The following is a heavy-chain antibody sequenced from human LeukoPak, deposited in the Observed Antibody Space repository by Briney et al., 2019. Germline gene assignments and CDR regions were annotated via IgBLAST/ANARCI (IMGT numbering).Heavy chain of an antibody. CDR3: AKDLPRPQWLGYFDY. J-gene: IGHJ4*02. Sequence: GGSLRLSCGASGFTFSSYAMSWVRQAPGKGLEWVSSISGSGGSTYYADSVKGRFTISRDNSKNTLYLQMNSLRAEDTAVYYCAKDLPRPQWLGYFDYWGQGTLVTVSS. CDR2: ISGSGGST. CDR1: GFTFSSYA. D-gene: IGHD6-19*01. V-gene: IGHV3-23*01.